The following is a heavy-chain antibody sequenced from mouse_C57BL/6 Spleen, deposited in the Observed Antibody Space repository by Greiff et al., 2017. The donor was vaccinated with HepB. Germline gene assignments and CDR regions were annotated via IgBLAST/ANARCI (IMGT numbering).Heavy chain of an antibody. V-gene: IGHV7-3*01. CDR1: GFTFTDYY. J-gene: IGHJ1*03. CDR3: ARYGTRDWYFGV. Sequence: EVKLMESGGGLVQPGGSLSLSCAASGFTFTDYYMSWVRQPPGKALEWLGFIRNKANGYTTEYSASVKGRFTISRDNSQSSLYLQMNALRAADSATYYCARYGTRDWYFGVWGTGTTVTVSS. CDR2: IRNKANGYTT.